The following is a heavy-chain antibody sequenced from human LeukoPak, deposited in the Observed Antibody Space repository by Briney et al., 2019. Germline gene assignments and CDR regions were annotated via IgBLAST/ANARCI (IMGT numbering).Heavy chain of an antibody. D-gene: IGHD1-26*01. CDR1: GGSISSGSYY. CDR3: ARESGSYYYYYMDV. Sequence: SQTLSLTCTVSGGSISSGSYYWSWIRQPAGKGLEWIGRIYTSGSTNYNPSLKRRVTISVDTSKNQFSLKLSCVTAADTAVYYCARESGSYYYYYMDVWGKGTTVTVSS. V-gene: IGHV4-61*02. J-gene: IGHJ6*03. CDR2: IYTSGST.